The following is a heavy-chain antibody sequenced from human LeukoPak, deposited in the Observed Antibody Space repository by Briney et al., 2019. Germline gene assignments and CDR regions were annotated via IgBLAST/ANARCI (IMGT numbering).Heavy chain of an antibody. CDR3: ARLFWSDSHSFDY. CDR1: GGSFSGYY. D-gene: IGHD3-3*01. J-gene: IGHJ4*02. V-gene: IGHV4-59*01. Sequence: PSETLSLTCAVYGGSFSGYYWSWIRQPPGKGLEWIGYIHYSGSTNYNPSLKSRVTISLDTSKNQFSLKLSSVTAADTAVYYCARLFWSDSHSFDYWGQGTLVTVSS. CDR2: IHYSGST.